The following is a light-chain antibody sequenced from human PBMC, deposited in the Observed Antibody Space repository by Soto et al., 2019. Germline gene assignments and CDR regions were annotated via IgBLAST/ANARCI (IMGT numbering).Light chain of an antibody. J-gene: IGKJ5*01. Sequence: DIQMTQSPSSVSSSLGDRVTISCQASQGISRSLAWYQQKPGKAPKLLIYAASSLQSGVPSRFSGSGFGTDFTLTISSLQPEDSAIYYCQQADTFPINCGQGTRREIK. V-gene: IGKV1D-12*01. CDR2: AAS. CDR3: QQADTFPIN. CDR1: QGISRS.